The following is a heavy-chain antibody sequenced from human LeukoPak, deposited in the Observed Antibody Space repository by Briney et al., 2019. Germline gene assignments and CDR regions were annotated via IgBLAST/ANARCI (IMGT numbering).Heavy chain of an antibody. V-gene: IGHV4-34*01. CDR1: GESFSGYY. Sequence: PSETLSLTCAGYGESFSGYYWSGIRQPPGRGREGIGEINHSGSTNYNPSLKSRVTISVDTSKNQFALKLSSMTAADTAVYYCARGPHFYGSGSYEYSYYYYYGMDVWGKGTAVTVSS. CDR3: ARGPHFYGSGSYEYSYYYYYGMDV. D-gene: IGHD3-10*01. J-gene: IGHJ6*04. CDR2: INHSGST.